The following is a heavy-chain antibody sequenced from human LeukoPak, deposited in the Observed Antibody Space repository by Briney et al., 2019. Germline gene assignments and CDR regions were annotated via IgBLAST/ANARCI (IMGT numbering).Heavy chain of an antibody. J-gene: IGHJ5*02. D-gene: IGHD2-2*01. CDR1: GGSFSGYY. V-gene: IGHV4-34*01. Sequence: SETLSLTCAVYGGSFSGYYWSWIRQPPGKGLEWIGEINHSGSTNYNPSLKSRVTISVDTSKNQFSLKLSSVTAADTAVYYCARGPQYPWFDPWGQGTLVTASS. CDR2: INHSGST. CDR3: ARGPQYPWFDP.